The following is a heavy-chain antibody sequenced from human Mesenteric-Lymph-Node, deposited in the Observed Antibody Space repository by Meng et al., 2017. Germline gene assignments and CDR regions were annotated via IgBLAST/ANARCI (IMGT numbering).Heavy chain of an antibody. CDR3: ARNLATFDY. CDR1: GFTFSSYE. CDR2: ISSSSSYI. J-gene: IGHJ4*02. V-gene: IGHV3-21*01. Sequence: GGSLRLSCVASGFTFSSYEMNWVRQAPGKGREWVSSISSSSSYIYYADAVKGRFTISRDNAKNSLYLQMNSLRAEDTAVYYCARNLATFDYWGQGTLVTVSS. D-gene: IGHD5-12*01.